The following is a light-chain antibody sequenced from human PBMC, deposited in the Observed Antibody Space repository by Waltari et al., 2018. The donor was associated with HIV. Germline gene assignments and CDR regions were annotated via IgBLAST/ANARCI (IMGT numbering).Light chain of an antibody. CDR1: QTTSSEY. J-gene: IGKJ4*01. CDR3: QQYGRSSLT. CDR2: GAS. V-gene: IGKV3-20*01. Sequence: EIVLTQSPGTLSLSPGARLTLSCRASQTTSSEYLAWYQQKPGQAPRLLIYGASRRATGIPDRFTGSGSGIDFTLTITRLEPEDFAVYYCQQYGRSSLTFGGGTKVEIK.